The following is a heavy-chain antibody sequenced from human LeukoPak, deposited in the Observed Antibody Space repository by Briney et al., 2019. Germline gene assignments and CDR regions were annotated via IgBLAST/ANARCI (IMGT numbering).Heavy chain of an antibody. CDR2: IRYDGCNK. CDR3: AKDLPPYGDNEDY. D-gene: IGHD4-17*01. Sequence: PGGSLRLSCAASGFTFSSYGMHWVRQAPGKGLEWVAFIRYDGCNKYYADSVKGRFTISRDNSKNTLYLQMNSLRAEDTAVYYCAKDLPPYGDNEDYWGQGTLVTVSS. J-gene: IGHJ4*02. CDR1: GFTFSSYG. V-gene: IGHV3-30*02.